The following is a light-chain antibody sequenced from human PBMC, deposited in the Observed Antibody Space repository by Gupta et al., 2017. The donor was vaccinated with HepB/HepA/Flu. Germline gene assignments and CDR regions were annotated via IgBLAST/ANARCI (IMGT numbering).Light chain of an antibody. CDR2: WAS. J-gene: IGKJ1*01. CDR1: QSISSSSNNKQF. CDR3: QQYYTTPQT. V-gene: IGKV4-1*01. Sequence: IVLTQSPDSLAVSLGERVTISCKSSQSISSSSNNKQFLAWYQQKPGQPPKLLIYWASIRDSGVPDRISGSGSGTDFTLTISSLQSEDVAVYYCQQYYTTPQTFGQGTKVEI.